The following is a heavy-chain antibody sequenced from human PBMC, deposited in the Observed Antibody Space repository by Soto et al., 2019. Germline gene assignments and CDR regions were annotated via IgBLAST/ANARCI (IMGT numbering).Heavy chain of an antibody. Sequence: GGSLRLSCAASGFTFSSYAMSWVRLAPGKGLEWVSAISGSGGSTYYADSVKGRFTISRDNSKNTLYLQMNSLRAEDTAVYYCPKDFRLSSWYYYFDYWRPGTLVTVSS. CDR3: PKDFRLSSWYYYFDY. CDR2: ISGSGGST. J-gene: IGHJ4*02. V-gene: IGHV3-23*01. D-gene: IGHD6-13*01. CDR1: GFTFSSYA.